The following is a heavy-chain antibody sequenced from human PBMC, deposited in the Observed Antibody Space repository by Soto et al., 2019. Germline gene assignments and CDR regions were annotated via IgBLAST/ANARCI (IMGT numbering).Heavy chain of an antibody. CDR3: ARGYYYGSGSYYLRLYYYYYGMDV. D-gene: IGHD3-10*01. J-gene: IGHJ6*02. CDR1: GGSISSGGYY. Sequence: SETLSLTCTVSGGSISSGGYYWSWIRQHPGKGLEWIGYIYYSGSTYYNPSLKSRVTISVDTSKNQFSLKLSSVTAADTAVYYCARGYYYGSGSYYLRLYYYYYGMDVWGQGTTVTSP. V-gene: IGHV4-31*03. CDR2: IYYSGST.